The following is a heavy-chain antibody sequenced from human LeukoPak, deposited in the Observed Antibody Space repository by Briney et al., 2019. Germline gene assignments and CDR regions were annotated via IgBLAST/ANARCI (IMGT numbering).Heavy chain of an antibody. J-gene: IGHJ6*02. CDR3: ARTPGMVVVKTFYCMDV. V-gene: IGHV1-18*01. CDR2: IGTYKGNT. D-gene: IGHD3-22*01. CDR1: GYTFTSDG. Sequence: ASVKVSCKTSGYTFTSDGISWVRQAPGQGLEWMGWIGTYKGNTNYAQMFQGRVTMTTDTSTSTAYMELKNLRSDGTAVYYCARTPGMVVVKTFYCMDVWGQGTTVTVSS.